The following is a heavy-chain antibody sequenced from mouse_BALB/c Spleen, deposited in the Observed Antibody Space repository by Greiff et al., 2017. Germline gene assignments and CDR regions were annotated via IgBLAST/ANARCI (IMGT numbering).Heavy chain of an antibody. Sequence: QLQLKESGAELVRPGTSVKMSCKAAGYTFTNYWIGWVKQRPGHGLEWIGDIYPGGGYTNYNEKFKGKATLTADTSSSTAYMQLSSLTSEDSAIYYCARSDYGNYFYAMDYWGQGTSVTVSS. J-gene: IGHJ4*01. CDR3: ARSDYGNYFYAMDY. D-gene: IGHD2-1*01. CDR2: IYPGGGYT. V-gene: IGHV1-63*02. CDR1: GYTFTNYW.